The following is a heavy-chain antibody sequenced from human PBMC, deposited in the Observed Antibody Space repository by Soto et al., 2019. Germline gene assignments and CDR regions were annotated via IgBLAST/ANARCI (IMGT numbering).Heavy chain of an antibody. D-gene: IGHD2-2*01. CDR3: AKESNKCSSSLHGRYFHC. Sequence: EVQLLESGGGLVQRGGSLRLSCAASGFPFSSYVTSWVRQAPGKGLEWVSGISGGGSNTFYADSVKGRFTISRDNSKNTLLLQMNSLGAEVTPVYYCAKESNKCSSSLHGRYFHCWGQGIGVTVSS. CDR2: ISGGGSNT. V-gene: IGHV3-23*01. CDR1: GFPFSSYV. J-gene: IGHJ4*02.